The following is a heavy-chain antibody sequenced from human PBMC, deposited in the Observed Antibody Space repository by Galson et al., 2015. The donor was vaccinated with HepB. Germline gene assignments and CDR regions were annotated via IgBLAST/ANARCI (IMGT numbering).Heavy chain of an antibody. D-gene: IGHD3-10*01. CDR3: AKGPYYYGSGSRDFDY. CDR1: GFTFSSYG. CDR2: ISYDGSNK. V-gene: IGHV3-30*18. J-gene: IGHJ4*02. Sequence: SLRLSCAASGFTFSSYGMHWVRQAPGKGLEWVAVISYDGSNKYYADSVKGRFTISRDNSKNTLYLQMNSLRAEDTAVYYCAKGPYYYGSGSRDFDYWGQGTLVTVSS.